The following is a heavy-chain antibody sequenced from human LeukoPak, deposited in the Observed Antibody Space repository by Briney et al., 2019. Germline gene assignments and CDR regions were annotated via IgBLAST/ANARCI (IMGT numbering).Heavy chain of an antibody. CDR2: ISYDGSNK. CDR3: AKGHSSGFSAFDI. Sequence: PGGSLRLSCAASGFTFSSYGMHWVRQAPGKGLEWVAVISYDGSNKYYADSVKGRFTISRDNSKNTLYLQMNSLRAEDTAVYYCAKGHSSGFSAFDIWGQGTMVTVSS. J-gene: IGHJ3*02. CDR1: GFTFSSYG. V-gene: IGHV3-30*18. D-gene: IGHD3-22*01.